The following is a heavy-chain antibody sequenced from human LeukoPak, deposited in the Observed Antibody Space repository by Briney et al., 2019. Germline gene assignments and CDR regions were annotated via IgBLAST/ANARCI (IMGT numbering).Heavy chain of an antibody. J-gene: IGHJ5*02. CDR1: GYTFTGYY. CDR3: ARAETGGDWFDP. V-gene: IGHV1-2*02. CDR2: INPNNGGT. D-gene: IGHD1-26*01. Sequence: ASVKVSCKASGYTFTGYYMHWVRQAPGQGLEWMGWINPNNGGTNYAQKFQGRVTMTRDTSISTAYMELSRLRSDDTAVYYCARAETGGDWFDPWGQGTLVTVSS.